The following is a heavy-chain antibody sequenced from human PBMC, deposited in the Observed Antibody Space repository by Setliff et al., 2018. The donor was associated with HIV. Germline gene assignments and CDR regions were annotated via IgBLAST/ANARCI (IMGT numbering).Heavy chain of an antibody. J-gene: IGHJ4*02. CDR1: GFTFSNYE. CDR2: ITGSGDTI. D-gene: IGHD6-19*01. CDR3: AREATPRHSSGWVYFDY. Sequence: GESLKISCAASGFTFSNYEMSWVRQAPGKGPEWVSYITGSGDTIYYADSVKGRFTMSRDNAKDTVYLQMNTLRVEDTAVYYCAREATPRHSSGWVYFDYWGQGMMVTVSS. V-gene: IGHV3-48*03.